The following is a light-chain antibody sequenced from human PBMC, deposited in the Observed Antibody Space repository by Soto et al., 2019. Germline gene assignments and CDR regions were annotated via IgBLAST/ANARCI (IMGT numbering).Light chain of an antibody. CDR2: GAS. CDR1: QNIGNK. Sequence: IVMTQSPGTLSVSPGERATLSCGASQNIGNKVGWYQQKPGQAPRLLIYGASTRATGIPVRFSGSGSGTEFTLTITSLQSEDSAVYYCQQRSNWPPITFGQGTRLEI. J-gene: IGKJ5*01. V-gene: IGKV3-15*01. CDR3: QQRSNWPPIT.